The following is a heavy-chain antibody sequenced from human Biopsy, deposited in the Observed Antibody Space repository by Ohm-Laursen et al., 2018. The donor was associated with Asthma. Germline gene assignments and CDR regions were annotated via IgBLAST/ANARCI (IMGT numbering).Heavy chain of an antibody. CDR3: ARKAGSCISRTCYSLDF. J-gene: IGHJ4*02. CDR2: INSVFGTT. V-gene: IGHV1-69*01. Sequence: GSSVKVSCKSLGGTLNTYVIGWVRQAPGQGLEWMGGINSVFGTTTYPQKFQDRVTITADDPTSTVYMELSSLRSEDTAVYYCARKAGSCISRTCYSLDFWGQGTLVTVSS. D-gene: IGHD2-2*01. CDR1: GGTLNTYV.